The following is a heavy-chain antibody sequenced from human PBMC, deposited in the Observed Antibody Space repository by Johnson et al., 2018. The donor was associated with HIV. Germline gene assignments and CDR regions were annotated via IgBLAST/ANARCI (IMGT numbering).Heavy chain of an antibody. Sequence: VQLVESGGGLVQPGGSLRLSCAASGFTFDDYGMSWVRQAPGKGLEWVSGINWNGGSTGYADSVKGRFTISRDNAKNSLYLQMNSLRDEDTAVYYCARDLRPPKRTFDLWGQGTMVTVSS. CDR3: ARDLRPPKRTFDL. CDR2: INWNGGST. J-gene: IGHJ3*01. CDR1: GFTFDDYG. V-gene: IGHV3-20*04. D-gene: IGHD5/OR15-5a*01.